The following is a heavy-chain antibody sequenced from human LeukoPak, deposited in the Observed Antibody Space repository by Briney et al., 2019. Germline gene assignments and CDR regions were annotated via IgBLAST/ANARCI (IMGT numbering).Heavy chain of an antibody. CDR2: IYYSGST. CDR1: GGSISSGGYY. CDR3: AREGCSSTSCYPVASDI. J-gene: IGHJ3*02. V-gene: IGHV4-31*03. Sequence: PSETLSLTCTVSGGSISSGGYYWSWIRQHPGKGLEWIGYIYYSGSTYYNPSLKSRVTISVDTSKNQFSLKLSSVTAADTAVYYCAREGCSSTSCYPVASDIWGQGTMVTVSS. D-gene: IGHD2-2*01.